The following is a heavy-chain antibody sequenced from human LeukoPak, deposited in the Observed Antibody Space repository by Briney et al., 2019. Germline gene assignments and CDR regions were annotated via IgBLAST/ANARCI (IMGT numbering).Heavy chain of an antibody. J-gene: IGHJ4*02. V-gene: IGHV4-59*08. CDR2: VFSSGGT. Sequence: SETLSLTCTVSGGSISGYYWGWIRQPPGKGLEWIGYVFSSGGTNYNASLRSRLTISVDTSKNQFSLKLTSVTAADTAMYYCARRLKLSSSWAYFDYWGQGTPVTVSS. CDR1: GGSISGYY. CDR3: ARRLKLSSSWAYFDY. D-gene: IGHD6-13*01.